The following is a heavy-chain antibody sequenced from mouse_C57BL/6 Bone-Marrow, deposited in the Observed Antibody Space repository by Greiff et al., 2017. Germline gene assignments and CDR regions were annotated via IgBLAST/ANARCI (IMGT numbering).Heavy chain of an antibody. V-gene: IGHV1-81*01. D-gene: IGHD3-2*02. CDR2: IYPRSGRT. Sequence: VKLQESGAELARPGASVKLSCKASGYTFTSSGISWVKQRTGQGVKWIGEIYPRSGRTYYDEKFKGKATLTADKSYSTAYMELRSLTSEDSAVYFCARDSSGYLYAMDDWGQGTSVTVSS. J-gene: IGHJ4*01. CDR3: ARDSSGYLYAMDD. CDR1: GYTFTSSG.